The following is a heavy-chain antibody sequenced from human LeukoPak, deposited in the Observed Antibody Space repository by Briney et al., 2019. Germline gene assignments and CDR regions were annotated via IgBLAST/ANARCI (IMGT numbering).Heavy chain of an antibody. CDR1: GFAFDDYG. V-gene: IGHV3-23*01. CDR3: AKDNNPDYYDILTGSNDY. Sequence: GGSLRLSCAASGFAFDDYGMSWVRQAPGKGLEWVSAISGSGGSTYYADSVKGRFTISRDNSKNTLYLQMYSLRAEDTAVYYCAKDNNPDYYDILTGSNDYWGQGTLVTVSS. J-gene: IGHJ4*02. CDR2: ISGSGGST. D-gene: IGHD3-9*01.